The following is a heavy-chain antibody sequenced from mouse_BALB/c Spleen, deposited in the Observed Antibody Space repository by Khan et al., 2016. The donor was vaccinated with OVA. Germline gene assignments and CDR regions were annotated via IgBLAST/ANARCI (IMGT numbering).Heavy chain of an antibody. J-gene: IGHJ3*01. Sequence: EVQLVESGGDLVKPGGSLKLPCAASGFTFSTYGMSWVRQTPDMRLEWVATISTGGHYTYYPDSVKGRFTISRDNAMNTLYLQMSSLKSEDTAIYYCTRLAYYYNSEGFAYWGQGTLVTVSA. CDR3: TRLAYYYNSEGFAY. V-gene: IGHV5-6*01. D-gene: IGHD1-1*01. CDR1: GFTFSTYG. CDR2: ISTGGHYT.